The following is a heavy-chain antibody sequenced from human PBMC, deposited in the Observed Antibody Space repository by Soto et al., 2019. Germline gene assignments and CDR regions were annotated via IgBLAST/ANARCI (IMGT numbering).Heavy chain of an antibody. CDR1: VGSVSSGSYY. V-gene: IGHV4-61*01. CDR3: ARGLHVLRYLDWSYYFEY. D-gene: IGHD3-9*01. CDR2: IYYSGST. J-gene: IGHJ4*02. Sequence: SETLSLTCTFSVGSVSSGSYYCSWIRQPPWKGLEWIGYIYYSGSTNYNPSLKSRVTISVDTSKNQFSLKLSSVTAADTAVYYCARGLHVLRYLDWSYYFEYWGQATLVSVS.